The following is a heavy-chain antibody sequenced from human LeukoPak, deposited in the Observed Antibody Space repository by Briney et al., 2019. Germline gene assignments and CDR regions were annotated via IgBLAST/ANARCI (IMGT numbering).Heavy chain of an antibody. J-gene: IGHJ3*01. CDR1: GFTFSDHY. Sequence: GGSLRLSCAASGFTFSDHYLDWVRQAPGKGLEWLGRIRNKANSYTTDYAASVKGRFSISSDDSNNSLYLQMNSLQTDDTARYYCGRLARRDAFDLWGQGTMLTVSS. CDR2: IRNKANSYTT. CDR3: GRLARRDAFDL. V-gene: IGHV3-72*01.